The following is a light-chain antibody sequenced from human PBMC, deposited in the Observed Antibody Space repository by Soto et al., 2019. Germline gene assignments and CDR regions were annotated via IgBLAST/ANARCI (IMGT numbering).Light chain of an antibody. J-gene: IGLJ1*01. V-gene: IGLV3-21*02. Sequence: SYELTQPPSVSVAPGQTARITCGGNNIGSKSVHWYQQKPGQAPVLVAYDDSDRPSGIPERFAGANSGNTATLTISGVEAGDEDDYSCQVWDSSSDLYVFGTRTKVTVL. CDR1: NIGSKS. CDR2: DDS. CDR3: QVWDSSSDLYV.